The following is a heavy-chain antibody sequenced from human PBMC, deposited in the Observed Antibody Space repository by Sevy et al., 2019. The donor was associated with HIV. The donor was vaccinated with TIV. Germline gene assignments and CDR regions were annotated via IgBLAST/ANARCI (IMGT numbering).Heavy chain of an antibody. CDR3: ARESMATDACDI. D-gene: IGHD5-12*01. J-gene: IGHJ3*02. Sequence: GGSLRLSCAASGFTFGSYAMHWVRQAPGKGLEYVSAISSNGGSTYYADSVKGRFTISRDNSKNTLYLQMGSLRAEDMAVYYCARESMATDACDIWGQGTMVTVSS. V-gene: IGHV3-64*02. CDR2: ISSNGGST. CDR1: GFTFGSYA.